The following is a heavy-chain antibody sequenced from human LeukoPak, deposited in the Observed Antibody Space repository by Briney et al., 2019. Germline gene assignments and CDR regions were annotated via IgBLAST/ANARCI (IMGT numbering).Heavy chain of an antibody. J-gene: IGHJ6*04. V-gene: IGHV3-7*03. Sequence: GGSLRLSCAASGFTFGSYWMSWVRQAPGKGLEWVANIKQDESEKYYVASVKGRFTISRDNHKNSLFLQMNSLRAEDTAVYYCARVRTVTYYGMYVWGKGTTVTVSS. D-gene: IGHD4-17*01. CDR1: GFTFGSYW. CDR3: ARVRTVTYYGMYV. CDR2: IKQDESEK.